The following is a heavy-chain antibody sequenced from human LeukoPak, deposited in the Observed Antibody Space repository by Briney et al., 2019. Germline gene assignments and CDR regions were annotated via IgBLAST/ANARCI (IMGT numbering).Heavy chain of an antibody. CDR2: IKQDGSEK. CDR1: GFTFSSYW. V-gene: IGHV3-7*01. D-gene: IGHD3-3*01. CDR3: AREATIFGVDPKSYFDY. Sequence: GGSLRLSCAASGFTFSSYWMSWVRQAPGKGLEWVANIKQDGSEKYYVDSVKGRFTISRDNAKNSLHLQMNSLRAEDTAVYYCAREATIFGVDPKSYFDYWGQGTLVTVSS. J-gene: IGHJ4*02.